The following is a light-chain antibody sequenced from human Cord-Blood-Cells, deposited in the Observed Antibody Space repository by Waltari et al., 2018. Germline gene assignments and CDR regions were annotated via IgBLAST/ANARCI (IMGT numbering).Light chain of an antibody. CDR3: QQYNNWPRVLP. CDR1: QSVSSN. CDR2: GAS. V-gene: IGKV3-15*01. Sequence: EIVMTQSPATLSVSPGERATLSCRASQSVSSNLAWYQQKPGQAPRLLIYGASTRATGIPARFSGSGSGTEFTLTISSLQSEDFAVYYCQQYNNWPRVLPFGGGTKVEIK. J-gene: IGKJ4*01.